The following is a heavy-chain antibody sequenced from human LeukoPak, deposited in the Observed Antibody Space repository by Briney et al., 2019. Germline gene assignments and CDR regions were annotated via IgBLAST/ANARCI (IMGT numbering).Heavy chain of an antibody. CDR1: GYTFTSYY. Sequence: ASVKVSCKASGYTFTSYYMHWVRQATGQGLEWMGIINPSGGSTSYAQKFQGRVTMTRDTSTSTVYMELSSLRSEDTAVYYCARYPPTGGAAPPFDYWGQGTLVTVSS. CDR3: ARYPPTGGAAPPFDY. J-gene: IGHJ4*02. CDR2: INPSGGST. D-gene: IGHD6-13*01. V-gene: IGHV1-46*01.